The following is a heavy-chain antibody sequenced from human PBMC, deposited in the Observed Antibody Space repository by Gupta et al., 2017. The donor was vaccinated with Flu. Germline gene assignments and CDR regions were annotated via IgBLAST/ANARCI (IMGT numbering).Heavy chain of an antibody. CDR1: GGTFNSFI. D-gene: IGHD2-21*02. J-gene: IGHJ4*02. V-gene: IGHV1-69*06. CDR3: AIHGGDGRRGDH. CDR2: IIPVFGTT. Sequence: QVQLAKSGAEVKKPGSSVKVSCKTSGGTFNSFIISWVRQAPGQGLEWMGGIIPVFGTTNYAQKFKGRVTIMADKSTSTVYMDLASLGSEDTAVYYCAIHGGDGRRGDHWGPGTLVTVSS.